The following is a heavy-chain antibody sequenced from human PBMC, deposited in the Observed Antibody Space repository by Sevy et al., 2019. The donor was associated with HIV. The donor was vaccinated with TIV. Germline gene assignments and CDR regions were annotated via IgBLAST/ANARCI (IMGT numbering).Heavy chain of an antibody. CDR2: ISTSTSTTTI. CDR3: ARAAGWFDA. J-gene: IGHJ5*02. Sequence: GGSLRLSCAASGFTFNDYNLSWIRQAPGKGLEWVSYISTSTSTTTIYYADSVKGRFTISRDNAKNSIYLQMNSLRVDDKAAYYCARAAGWFDAWGQGTLVTVSS. CDR1: GFTFNDYN. V-gene: IGHV3-11*01.